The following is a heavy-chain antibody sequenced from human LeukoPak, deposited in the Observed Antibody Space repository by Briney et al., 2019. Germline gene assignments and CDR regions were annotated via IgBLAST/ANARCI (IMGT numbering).Heavy chain of an antibody. Sequence: SETLSLTCAVYGGSFSGYYWSWIRQPPGKGLEWIGEISHSGSTNYNPSLKSRVTISVDTSKNQFSLKLSSVTAADTAVYYCARGQGWLQDYWGQGTLVTVSS. V-gene: IGHV4-34*01. CDR2: ISHSGST. D-gene: IGHD5-24*01. CDR3: ARGQGWLQDY. J-gene: IGHJ4*02. CDR1: GGSFSGYY.